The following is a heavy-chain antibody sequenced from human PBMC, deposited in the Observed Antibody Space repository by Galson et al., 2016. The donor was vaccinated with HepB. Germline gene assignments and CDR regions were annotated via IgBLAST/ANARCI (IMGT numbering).Heavy chain of an antibody. CDR3: AREGYSCCFFDY. J-gene: IGHJ4*02. Sequence: SLRLSCAASGFTFSNYKMHRVRQTPGKGPEWVSYIDTRESLVAYAESVTGRFTISRDNTQNSLSLQMNSLRAEDTAVYYCAREGYSCCFFDYWGQGSLVTVSS. D-gene: IGHD4-11*01. CDR1: GFTFSNYK. CDR2: IDTRESLV. V-gene: IGHV3-48*03.